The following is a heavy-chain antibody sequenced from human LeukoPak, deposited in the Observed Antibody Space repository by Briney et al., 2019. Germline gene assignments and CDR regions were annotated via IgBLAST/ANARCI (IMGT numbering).Heavy chain of an antibody. J-gene: IGHJ4*02. D-gene: IGHD1-26*01. CDR3: ARLSWELGSDY. CDR2: IYGGGS. Sequence: GGSLRLSCAASGFTFSSYSMSWLRQAPGKGLEWVSVIYGGGSYYVESVKGRFTLSRDNSKNTVYLQMNSLGAEDTAVYYCARLSWELGSDYWGQGTLVTVSS. V-gene: IGHV3-53*01. CDR1: GFTFSSYS.